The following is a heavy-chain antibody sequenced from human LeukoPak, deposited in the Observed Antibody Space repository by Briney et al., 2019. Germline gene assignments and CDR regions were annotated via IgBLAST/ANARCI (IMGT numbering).Heavy chain of an antibody. V-gene: IGHV3-11*01. CDR2: ISSSGSTI. Sequence: PGGSLRLSCATSGFTFSDYYMSWIRQAPGKGLEWVSYISSSGSTIYYADSVKGRFTISRDNAKNSLYLQMNSLRAEDTAVYYCARDGPSLLWSRDGDWFDPWGQGTLVTVSS. D-gene: IGHD3-10*01. CDR3: ARDGPSLLWSRDGDWFDP. J-gene: IGHJ5*02. CDR1: GFTFSDYY.